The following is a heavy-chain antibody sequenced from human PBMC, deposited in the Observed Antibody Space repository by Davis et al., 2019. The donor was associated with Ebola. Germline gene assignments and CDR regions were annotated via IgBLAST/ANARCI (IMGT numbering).Heavy chain of an antibody. Sequence: LSLTCAASGFTLSSHWMSRVRQAPGKGLEWVANIKQDGSEKYYVDSVKGRFTISRDNAKNSLYLQMNSLRAEDTAVYYCARDQLLWFGETTYGMDVWGQGTTVTASS. CDR1: GFTLSSHW. CDR3: ARDQLLWFGETTYGMDV. CDR2: IKQDGSEK. V-gene: IGHV3-7*03. J-gene: IGHJ6*02. D-gene: IGHD3-10*01.